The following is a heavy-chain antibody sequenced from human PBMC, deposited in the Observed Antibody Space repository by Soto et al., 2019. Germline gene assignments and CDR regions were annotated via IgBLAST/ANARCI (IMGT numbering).Heavy chain of an antibody. Sequence: GGSLRLSCASSGFTFSSYAMILVRQAPGKGLEWVSAIGGSGTSTYYADSVKGRFTISRDNSKNTLYLQMNSLRAEDTAVYYCAKVGSGGGYYYYYMDVWGKGTTVTVSS. D-gene: IGHD2-15*01. CDR2: IGGSGTST. CDR3: AKVGSGGGYYYYYMDV. V-gene: IGHV3-23*01. CDR1: GFTFSSYA. J-gene: IGHJ6*03.